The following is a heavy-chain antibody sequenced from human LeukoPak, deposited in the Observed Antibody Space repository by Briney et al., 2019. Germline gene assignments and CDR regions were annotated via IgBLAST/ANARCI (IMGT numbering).Heavy chain of an antibody. Sequence: GGSLRLSCVASGFTFSSYWMSWVRQAPGKGLEWVANIKQDGSEKYYVDSVKGRFTISRDSAKNSLYLQMNSLRAEDTAVYYCARVEDYWGQGTLVTVSS. V-gene: IGHV3-7*03. J-gene: IGHJ4*02. CDR1: GFTFSSYW. CDR2: IKQDGSEK. CDR3: ARVEDY.